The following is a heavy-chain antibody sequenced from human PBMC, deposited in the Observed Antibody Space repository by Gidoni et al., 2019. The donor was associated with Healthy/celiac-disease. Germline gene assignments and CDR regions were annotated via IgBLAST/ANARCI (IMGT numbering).Heavy chain of an antibody. CDR2: IKSKTDGGTT. CDR1: GFTCSNAW. CDR3: TTEASGSEPGFDY. J-gene: IGHJ4*02. Sequence: EVQLVESGVGLVKPGGSLRLSCAASGFTCSNAWMNWVRQAAGKGLGWVGRIKSKTDGGTTDYAAPVKGRFTISRDDSKNTLYLQMNSLKTEDTAVYYCTTEASGSEPGFDYWGQGTLVTVSS. V-gene: IGHV3-15*07. D-gene: IGHD1-26*01.